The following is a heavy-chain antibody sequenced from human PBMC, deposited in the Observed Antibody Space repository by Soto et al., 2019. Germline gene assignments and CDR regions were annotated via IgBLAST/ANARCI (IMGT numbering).Heavy chain of an antibody. V-gene: IGHV5-51*01. CDR1: GYSFTSYW. CDR3: SMTYSSSWPYFFDY. Sequence: PGASLKISCKGSGYSFTSYWIGWVRQMPGKGLEWMGIIYPGDSDTRYSPSFQGQVTISADKSISTAYLQWSSLKASDTAMYYCSMTYSSSWPYFFDYCGQGTLVTVSS. CDR2: IYPGDSDT. D-gene: IGHD6-13*01. J-gene: IGHJ4*02.